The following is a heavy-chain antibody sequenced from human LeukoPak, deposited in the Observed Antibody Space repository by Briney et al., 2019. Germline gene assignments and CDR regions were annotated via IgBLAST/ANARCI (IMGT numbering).Heavy chain of an antibody. CDR1: GGTFSSYA. V-gene: IGHV1-69*05. J-gene: IGHJ3*02. Sequence: SVKVSCKASGGTFSSYAISWMRQAPGQGLEWMGGIIPIFGTANYAQKFQGRVTITTDESTSTAYMELSSLRSEDTAVYYCARTPITISDAFDIWGQGTMVTVSS. CDR2: IIPIFGTA. CDR3: ARTPITISDAFDI. D-gene: IGHD3-3*01.